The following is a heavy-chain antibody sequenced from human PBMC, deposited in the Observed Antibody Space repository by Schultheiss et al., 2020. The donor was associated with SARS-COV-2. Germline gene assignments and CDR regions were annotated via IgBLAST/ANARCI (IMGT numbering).Heavy chain of an antibody. CDR2: IYTSGST. CDR3: ARAAVTPYFFDY. D-gene: IGHD4-17*01. J-gene: IGHJ4*02. V-gene: IGHV4-61*02. Sequence: LSLTCTVSGGSISRSGYYWSWIRQPAGKGLEWIGRIYTSGSTNYNPSLKSRVTMSVDTSKNQFSLKLSSVTAADTAVYYCARAAVTPYFFDYWGQGTLVTSPQ. CDR1: GGSISRSGYY.